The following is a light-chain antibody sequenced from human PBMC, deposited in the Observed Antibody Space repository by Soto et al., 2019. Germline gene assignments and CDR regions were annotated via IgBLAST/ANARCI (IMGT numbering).Light chain of an antibody. Sequence: QSVLTQPRSVSGSPGQSVTISCTGTSNDVGGNNYVSWYQQRPGKAPKLMIYDVSKRPSGVPDRFSGSKSGNTASLTISGLQAEDETDYYCCSYAGSYTWVFGGGTQLTVL. J-gene: IGLJ3*02. CDR2: DVS. CDR1: SNDVGGNNY. CDR3: CSYAGSYTWV. V-gene: IGLV2-11*01.